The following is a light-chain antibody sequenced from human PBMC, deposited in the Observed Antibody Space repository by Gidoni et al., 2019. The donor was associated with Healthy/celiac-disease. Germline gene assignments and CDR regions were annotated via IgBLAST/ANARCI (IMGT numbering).Light chain of an antibody. CDR2: QDS. CDR3: QAWDSSTGV. V-gene: IGLV3-1*01. J-gene: IGLJ2*01. CDR1: KSGDKY. Sequence: SYELTQPPSVSVSPGQTASITCSGAKSGDKYACWYQQKPCQSPVLVIYQDSKRPSGIPERFSGSNSGNTATLTISGTQAMDEADYYCQAWDSSTGVFGGGTKLTVL.